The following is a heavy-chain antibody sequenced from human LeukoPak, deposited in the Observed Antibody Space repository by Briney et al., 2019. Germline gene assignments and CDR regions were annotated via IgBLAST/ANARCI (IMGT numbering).Heavy chain of an antibody. J-gene: IGHJ4*02. CDR3: ASKSTDHGELRFDY. CDR2: IYYSGGT. CDR1: GGSISSGGYY. V-gene: IGHV4-31*03. D-gene: IGHD4-17*01. Sequence: PSETLSLTCTVSGGSISSGGYYWSWIRQHPGKGLEWFGYIYYSGGTYYNPSLKSRVTISVDTSKNQFSLKVNSVTAADTGVYYCASKSTDHGELRFDYWGQGTLVTVSS.